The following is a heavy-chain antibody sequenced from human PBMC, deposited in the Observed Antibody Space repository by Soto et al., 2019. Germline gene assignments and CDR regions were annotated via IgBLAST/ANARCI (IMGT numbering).Heavy chain of an antibody. J-gene: IGHJ6*02. V-gene: IGHV4-30-4*01. D-gene: IGHD1-1*01. CDR2: IFYSGTT. Sequence: PXATLSLTCTVSGDSISSADYYWSWIRQTPGKGLEWIGHIFYSGTTYYNPSLKSRLTISVDTSKNHFSLRLTSVTAADTAVYYCARDLWVEPELYYYGMDVWGQGTTVIVSS. CDR3: ARDLWVEPELYYYGMDV. CDR1: GDSISSADYY.